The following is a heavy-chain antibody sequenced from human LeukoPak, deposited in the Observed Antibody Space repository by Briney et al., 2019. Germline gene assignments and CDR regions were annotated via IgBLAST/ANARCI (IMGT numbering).Heavy chain of an antibody. CDR2: IYSGGST. Sequence: GGSLRLSCAASGFTFSSFAMSWVRQVPGKGLEWVSVIYSGGSTYYADSVKGRFTISRDNSKNTLYLQMNSLRAEDTAVYYCARQSNLVRNKDYWGQGTLVTVSS. D-gene: IGHD1/OR15-1a*01. CDR1: GFTFSSFA. CDR3: ARQSNLVRNKDY. J-gene: IGHJ4*02. V-gene: IGHV3-66*04.